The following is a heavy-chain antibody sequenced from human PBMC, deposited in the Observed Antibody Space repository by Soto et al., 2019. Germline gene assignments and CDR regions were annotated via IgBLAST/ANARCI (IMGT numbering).Heavy chain of an antibody. V-gene: IGHV3-11*01. CDR3: ARDMESEQWRIPEMDY. Sequence: QVQLVVSGGGLVKPGGSLRLSCAASGFTFSDYYMSWICQAPGKGLEWVSYISSSGSTIYYADSAKSRFTISRDNAKNSLYLQRNSLRAEDTAVNYCARDMESEQWRIPEMDYWGQGTLVTVSS. CDR1: GFTFSDYY. CDR2: ISSSGSTI. J-gene: IGHJ4*02. D-gene: IGHD6-19*01.